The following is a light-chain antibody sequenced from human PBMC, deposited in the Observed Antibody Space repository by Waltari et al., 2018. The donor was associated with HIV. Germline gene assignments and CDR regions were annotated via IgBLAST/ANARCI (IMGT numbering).Light chain of an antibody. CDR3: VSYAGVNDRWA. V-gene: IGLV2-8*01. CDR1: TADVGGFNN. CDR2: EVN. Sequence: SALTQPPSASGSPGQSVTTSCTRTTADVGGFNNLPCYQQHPGKAPKSLIFEVNQRPSGVPNRFSGSKSGNTASLTVSGLQAEDEAHYYCVSYAGVNDRWAFGGGTKLTV. J-gene: IGLJ3*02.